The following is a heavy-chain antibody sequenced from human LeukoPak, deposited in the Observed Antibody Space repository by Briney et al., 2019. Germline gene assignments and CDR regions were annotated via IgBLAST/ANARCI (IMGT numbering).Heavy chain of an antibody. Sequence: GGSLRLSCVASGFTFSNYAMSWVRQAPGKGLEWVSVISGSAGKIRYAGSVKGRFTISRDNSENTVYLQMNNLSADDTAVYYCAGTVTGYSSGYVYWGQGTLVTVSS. CDR2: ISGSAGKI. J-gene: IGHJ4*02. V-gene: IGHV3-23*01. D-gene: IGHD5-18*01. CDR3: AGTVTGYSSGYVY. CDR1: GFTFSNYA.